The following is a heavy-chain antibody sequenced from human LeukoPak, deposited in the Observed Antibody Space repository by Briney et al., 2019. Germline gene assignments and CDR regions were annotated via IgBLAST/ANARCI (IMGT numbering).Heavy chain of an antibody. V-gene: IGHV3-30*03. D-gene: IGHD6-13*01. J-gene: IGHJ4*02. CDR2: ISYDGSNK. CDR1: GFTFSSYG. Sequence: GRSLRLSCAASGFTFSSYGMHWVRQAPGKGLEWVAVISYDGSNKYYADSVKGRFTISRDNSKNTLYLQMNSLRAEDTAVYYCARAPHSSSWIDYWGQGTLVTVSS. CDR3: ARAPHSSSWIDY.